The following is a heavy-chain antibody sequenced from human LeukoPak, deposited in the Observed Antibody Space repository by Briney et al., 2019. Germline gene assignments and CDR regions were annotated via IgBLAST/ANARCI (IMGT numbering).Heavy chain of an antibody. CDR2: VSGSGGST. Sequence: GGSLRLSCAASGFTFNSYAMTWVRQAPGKGLEWVSAVSGSGGSTYYPDSVEGRFTISRDNSKDTLYLQINSLRVEDTAVDFCAKLGYYDFWSNYLVFDNWGQGTLVTVSS. CDR3: AKLGYYDFWSNYLVFDN. CDR1: GFTFNSYA. D-gene: IGHD3-3*01. V-gene: IGHV3-23*01. J-gene: IGHJ4*02.